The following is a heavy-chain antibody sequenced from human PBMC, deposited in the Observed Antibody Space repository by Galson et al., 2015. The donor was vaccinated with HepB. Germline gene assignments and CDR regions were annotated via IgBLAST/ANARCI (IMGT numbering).Heavy chain of an antibody. J-gene: IGHJ4*02. CDR2: ISSSGNII. Sequence: SLRLSCAASGLIFSTYSMNWVRQAPGKGLEWISYISSSGNIIYYADSVKGRFTISRDNAKNSLYLQINSLRFEDTAVYYCARAPNPRFWSGYADYWGQGTLVIVSS. CDR3: ARAPNPRFWSGYADY. D-gene: IGHD3-3*01. CDR1: GLIFSTYS. V-gene: IGHV3-48*04.